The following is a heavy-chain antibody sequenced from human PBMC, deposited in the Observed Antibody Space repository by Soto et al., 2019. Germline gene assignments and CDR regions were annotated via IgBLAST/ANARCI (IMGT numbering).Heavy chain of an antibody. V-gene: IGHV4-59*01. D-gene: IGHD3-10*01. Sequence: SETLSLTCAVSGGSISSYYWSWIRQPPGKGLEWIGHISYSGTTNYNPSLKSRLTMSVDTSQNQFSLQLNSVTAADTAVYYCSYGSSFDYWGQGTLVTVSS. CDR2: ISYSGTT. J-gene: IGHJ4*02. CDR3: SYGSSFDY. CDR1: GGSISSYY.